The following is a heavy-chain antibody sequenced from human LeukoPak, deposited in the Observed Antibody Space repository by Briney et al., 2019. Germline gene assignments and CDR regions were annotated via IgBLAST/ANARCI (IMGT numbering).Heavy chain of an antibody. CDR3: ARADTASYGMDV. J-gene: IGHJ6*02. CDR2: IGTAGDT. Sequence: GGSLRLSCAASGFTFSSYDMHWVRQATGKGLEWVSAIGTAGDTYYPGSVKGRFTISRENAKNSLYLQMNSLRAGGTAVYYCARADTASYGMDVWGQGTTVTVSS. V-gene: IGHV3-13*01. D-gene: IGHD5-18*01. CDR1: GFTFSSYD.